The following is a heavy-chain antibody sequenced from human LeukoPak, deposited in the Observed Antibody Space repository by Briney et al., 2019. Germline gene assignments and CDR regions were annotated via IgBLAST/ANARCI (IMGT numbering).Heavy chain of an antibody. D-gene: IGHD3-22*01. V-gene: IGHV3-33*01. J-gene: IGHJ4*02. CDR1: GFIFSNYG. CDR2: IWYDGSNK. Sequence: PGRSLRLSCVASGFIFSNYGMHWVRQAPGKGLERVAVIWYDGSNKYYADSVKGRFTISRDNSKNTVYLQMNSLRVEDTAIYYCARDDYYDRSGYPGYWGQGTLVTVSS. CDR3: ARDDYYDRSGYPGY.